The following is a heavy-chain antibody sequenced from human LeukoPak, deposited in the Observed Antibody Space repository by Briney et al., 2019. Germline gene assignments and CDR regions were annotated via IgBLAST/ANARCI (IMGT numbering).Heavy chain of an antibody. CDR1: GGSMSRGGYY. CDR3: ARLRAAVAGTPGAFDI. Sequence: SETLSLTCSVSGGSMSRGGYYWSWIRQLPGKGLEWIGYIYYRGNSYYNPSLKSRVTISVDTSKNQFSLKLSSVTAADTAVYYCARLRAAVAGTPGAFDIWGQGTMVTVSS. D-gene: IGHD6-19*01. CDR2: IYYRGNS. J-gene: IGHJ3*02. V-gene: IGHV4-30-4*01.